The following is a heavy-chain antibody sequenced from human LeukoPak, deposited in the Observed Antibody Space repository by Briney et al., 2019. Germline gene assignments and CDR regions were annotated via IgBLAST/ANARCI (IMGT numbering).Heavy chain of an antibody. J-gene: IGHJ4*02. CDR3: ARDERLLSFLK. D-gene: IGHD3-3*01. CDR1: GFTFSSYG. V-gene: IGHV3-23*01. CDR2: ISPSHGST. Sequence: PGGSLRLSCAASGFTFSSYGMSWVRQAPGKGLEWVSAISPSHGSTYYADSVKGRFTISRDNSKNTLYLQMNSLRAEDTAIYYCARDERLLSFLKWGQGTLVTVSS.